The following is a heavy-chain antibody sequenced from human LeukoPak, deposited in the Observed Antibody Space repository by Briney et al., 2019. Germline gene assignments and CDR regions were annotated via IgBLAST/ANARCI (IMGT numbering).Heavy chain of an antibody. CDR3: AKDTGLWFGEFFDY. J-gene: IGHJ4*02. V-gene: IGHV3-23*01. D-gene: IGHD3-10*01. Sequence: GASLRLSCAASGFIFSSYAMSWVRQAPGKGLEWVSAISGSGGSTYYADSVKGRFTTSRDNSKNTLYLQMNSLRAEDTAVYYCAKDTGLWFGEFFDYWGQGTLVTVSS. CDR2: ISGSGGST. CDR1: GFIFSSYA.